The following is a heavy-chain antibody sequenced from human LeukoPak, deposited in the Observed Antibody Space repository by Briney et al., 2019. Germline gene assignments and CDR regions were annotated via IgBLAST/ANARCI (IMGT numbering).Heavy chain of an antibody. CDR3: AREGGGYSYGYRGNWFDP. CDR2: IYYSGST. Sequence: SETLSLTCTVSGGSISSYYWSWIGQPPGKGLEWFGCIYYSGSTNYNPSLKSRVTISVDTSKNQFSLKLSSVTAADTAVYYCAREGGGYSYGYRGNWFDPWGQGTLVTVSS. CDR1: GGSISSYY. J-gene: IGHJ5*02. V-gene: IGHV4-59*01. D-gene: IGHD5-18*01.